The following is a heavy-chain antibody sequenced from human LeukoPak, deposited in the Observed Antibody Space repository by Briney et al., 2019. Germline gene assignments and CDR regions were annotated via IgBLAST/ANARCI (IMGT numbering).Heavy chain of an antibody. D-gene: IGHD6-19*01. CDR1: GFTFSSSW. V-gene: IGHV3-7*01. Sequence: PGGSLRLSCAASGFTFSSSWMSWVRQAPGKGLDWMGNINQDGSDKYYVDSVKGRFTISRDNAKNSLYLQMNSLRAEDTAVYYCARGIYSSGWYPDAFDIWGQGTMVTVSS. J-gene: IGHJ3*02. CDR3: ARGIYSSGWYPDAFDI. CDR2: INQDGSDK.